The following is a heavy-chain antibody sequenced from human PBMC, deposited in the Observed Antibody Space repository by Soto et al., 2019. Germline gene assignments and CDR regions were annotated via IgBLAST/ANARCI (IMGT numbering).Heavy chain of an antibody. D-gene: IGHD3-9*01. Sequence: GGSLRLSCAASGFSFSSYWMHWVRQAPGSGLVWVSRLNSDGTDTDYADSVKGRFTISRDTAKDTLYLQMNSLRTEDTAVYYCARELTAFGMDVWGQGTTVTVPS. CDR3: ARELTAFGMDV. V-gene: IGHV3-74*01. CDR1: GFSFSSYW. CDR2: LNSDGTDT. J-gene: IGHJ6*02.